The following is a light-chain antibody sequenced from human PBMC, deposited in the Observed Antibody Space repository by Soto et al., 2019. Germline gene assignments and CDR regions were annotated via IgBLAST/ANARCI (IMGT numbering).Light chain of an antibody. CDR2: GNT. CDR1: RSDIGAGHD. Sequence: QLVLTQPPSVSGAPGQRVTISCSGSRSDIGAGHDVHWYQQLPGTAPKLLIYGNTNRPSGVPDRFSGSKSGTSASLAITGLQAEDEADYYCQSYDSSLSGVVFGGGTKLTVL. V-gene: IGLV1-40*01. CDR3: QSYDSSLSGVV. J-gene: IGLJ3*02.